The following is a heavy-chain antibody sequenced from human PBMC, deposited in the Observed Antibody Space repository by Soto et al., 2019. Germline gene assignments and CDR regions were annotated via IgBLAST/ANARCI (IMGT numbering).Heavy chain of an antibody. D-gene: IGHD3-22*01. CDR1: GYTFTSYG. J-gene: IGHJ4*02. Sequence: SVKASGKASGYTFTSYGISWMRQAPGQGLEWMGWISAYNGNTNYAQKLQGRVTMTTDTSTSTAYMELRSLRSDDTAVYYCARSDSSGYYYSDYWGQGTLVTVSS. CDR3: ARSDSSGYYYSDY. CDR2: ISAYNGNT. V-gene: IGHV1-18*01.